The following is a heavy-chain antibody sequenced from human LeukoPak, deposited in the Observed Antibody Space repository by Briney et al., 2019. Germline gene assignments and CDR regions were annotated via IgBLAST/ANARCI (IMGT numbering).Heavy chain of an antibody. D-gene: IGHD1-26*01. J-gene: IGHJ4*02. V-gene: IGHV3-48*04. CDR3: ARVGGELLFDY. CDR2: ISSSSSTI. CDR1: GFTFSSYS. Sequence: GGSLRLSCAASGFTFSSYSMNWVRQAPGKGLEWVSYISSSSSTIYYADSVKGRFTISRDNAKNSLYLQMNSLRAEDTAVYYCARVGGELLFDYWGQGTLVTVSS.